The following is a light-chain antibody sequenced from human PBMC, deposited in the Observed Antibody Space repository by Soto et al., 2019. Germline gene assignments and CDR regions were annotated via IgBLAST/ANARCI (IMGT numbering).Light chain of an antibody. J-gene: IGLJ1*01. CDR1: SSDVGGYNY. CDR2: EVS. CDR3: SSYTRQYTPSYV. V-gene: IGLV2-14*01. Sequence: QSALTQPASVSGSPGQSITLSCTGTSSDVGGYNYVSWYQQHPGKAPKLMIYEVSNRPSGIPHRFSGSKSGNTASLTISGLRAEDEADYYCSSYTRQYTPSYVFGTGTKVTVL.